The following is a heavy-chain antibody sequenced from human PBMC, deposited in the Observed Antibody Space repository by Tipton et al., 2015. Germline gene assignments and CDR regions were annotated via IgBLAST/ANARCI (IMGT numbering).Heavy chain of an antibody. CDR3: ARGSFREPFDI. Sequence: TLSLTCTVSGGSISRGPYYWTWIRQHPGKGLEWIGYTYYFGSTNYNPSLKSRVTVSVDTSKNQFSLKLRSVTAADTAVYYCARGSFREPFDIWGQGTMVTVSS. J-gene: IGHJ3*02. D-gene: IGHD3-16*01. V-gene: IGHV4-61*01. CDR1: GGSISRGPYY. CDR2: TYYFGST.